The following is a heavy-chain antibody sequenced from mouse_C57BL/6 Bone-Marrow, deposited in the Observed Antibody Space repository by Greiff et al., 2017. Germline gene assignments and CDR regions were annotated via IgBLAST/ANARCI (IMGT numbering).Heavy chain of an antibody. V-gene: IGHV10-1*01. Sequence: EADGGLVQPKGSLKLSCAASGFSFNTYAMNWVRQAPGKGLEWVARIRSKSNNYATYYADSVKDRFTISRDDSESMLYLQMNNLKTEDTAMYYCVRPLITTDAMDYWGQGTSVTVSS. CDR2: IRSKSNNYAT. J-gene: IGHJ4*01. D-gene: IGHD1-2*01. CDR1: GFSFNTYA. CDR3: VRPLITTDAMDY.